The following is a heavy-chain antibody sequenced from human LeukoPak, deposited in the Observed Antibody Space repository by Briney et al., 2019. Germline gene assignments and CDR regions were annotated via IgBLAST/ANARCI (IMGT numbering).Heavy chain of an antibody. CDR2: ISYDGSNK. CDR1: GFAFSSYG. V-gene: IGHV3-30*03. Sequence: GGSLRLSCAASGFAFSSYGMHWVRQAPGKGLEWVAVISYDGSNKYYADSVKGRFTISRDNSKNTLYLQMNSLRAEDTAVYYCARIYSGSSDIDYWGQGTLVTVSS. J-gene: IGHJ4*02. CDR3: ARIYSGSSDIDY. D-gene: IGHD1-26*01.